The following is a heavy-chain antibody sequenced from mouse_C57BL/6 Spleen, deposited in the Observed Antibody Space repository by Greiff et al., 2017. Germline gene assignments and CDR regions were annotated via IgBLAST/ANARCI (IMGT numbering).Heavy chain of an antibody. J-gene: IGHJ2*01. Sequence: QVQLQQSGAELVRPGTSVKVSCKASGYAFTNYLIEWVKQRPGQGLEWIGVINPGSGGTNYNEKFKGKATLTADKSSSTAYMQLSSLTSEDSAVYFCAREANLYYFDYWGQGTTLTVSS. CDR2: INPGSGGT. D-gene: IGHD3-2*02. V-gene: IGHV1-54*01. CDR3: AREANLYYFDY. CDR1: GYAFTNYL.